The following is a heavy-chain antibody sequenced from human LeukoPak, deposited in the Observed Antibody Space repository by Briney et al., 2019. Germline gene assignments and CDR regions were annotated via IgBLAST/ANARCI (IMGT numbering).Heavy chain of an antibody. J-gene: IGHJ4*02. CDR1: GFTFSTYA. Sequence: GGSLRLSCAASGFTFSTYAMNWVCQALGKGLGWVSTISGSGGTTYYVDSVKGRFTISRDNSKNTLYLQMNSLRAEDTAIYYCAKESPHFDYWGQGTLVTVSS. V-gene: IGHV3-23*01. CDR2: ISGSGGTT. CDR3: AKESPHFDY.